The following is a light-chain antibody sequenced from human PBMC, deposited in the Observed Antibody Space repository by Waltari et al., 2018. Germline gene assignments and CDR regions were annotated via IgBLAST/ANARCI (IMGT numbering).Light chain of an antibody. Sequence: QSVLTQPPPVSGAPGPRVTISRPGSSSNIGAGNDVHWYQHLPGTAPKLLIYGNTDRPSGVPDRFSGSKSGTSASLAITGLRAEDEGDYYCQSFDSNLNGGVLFGGGTKLTVL. V-gene: IGLV1-40*01. J-gene: IGLJ2*01. CDR2: GNT. CDR3: QSFDSNLNGGVL. CDR1: SSNIGAGND.